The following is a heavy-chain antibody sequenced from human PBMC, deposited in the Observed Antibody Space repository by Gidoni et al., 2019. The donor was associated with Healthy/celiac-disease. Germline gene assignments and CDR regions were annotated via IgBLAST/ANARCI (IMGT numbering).Heavy chain of an antibody. CDR1: GFPFSTHS. J-gene: IGHJ4*01. Sequence: EVQLVESVGGLVKPGASLSPSCASSGFPFSTHSINWVRQAPGKGLEWVSSMSKSSSYIYDGDSVKGRFTISRDNAKNALYLQMNGLRAEETAVYYCARVRKHIVVGTAIPDYWGQGTLVTVSS. CDR2: MSKSSSYI. CDR3: ARVRKHIVVGTAIPDY. V-gene: IGHV3-21*01. D-gene: IGHD2-21*02.